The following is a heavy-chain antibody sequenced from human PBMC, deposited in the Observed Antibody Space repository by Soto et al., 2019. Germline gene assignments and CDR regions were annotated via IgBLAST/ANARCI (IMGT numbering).Heavy chain of an antibody. V-gene: IGHV4-39*01. Sequence: SETLSLTCTVSGGSISSSSYYWGWIRQPPGKGLEWIGSIYYSGSTYYNPSLKSRVTISVDTSKNQFSLKLSSVTAADTAVYYCARHLWGVVAAMLVCPWFDPWGQGTLVTVSS. J-gene: IGHJ5*02. CDR2: IYYSGST. D-gene: IGHD2-15*01. CDR1: GGSISSSSYY. CDR3: ARHLWGVVAAMLVCPWFDP.